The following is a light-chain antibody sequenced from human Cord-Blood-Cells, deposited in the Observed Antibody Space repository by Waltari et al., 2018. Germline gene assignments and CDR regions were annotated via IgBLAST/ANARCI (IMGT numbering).Light chain of an antibody. CDR2: AAS. V-gene: IGKV1-39*01. J-gene: IGKJ4*01. CDR1: QSISSY. CDR3: QQSDSTPIT. Sequence: DIQMTQSPSSLSASVGDRVTITCRASQSISSYLNWYQQKPGKAPKLLIYAASRLQSGVPSRFSGSGSGTDFTHTISSLQPEDFATYYCQQSDSTPITFGGGTKVEIK.